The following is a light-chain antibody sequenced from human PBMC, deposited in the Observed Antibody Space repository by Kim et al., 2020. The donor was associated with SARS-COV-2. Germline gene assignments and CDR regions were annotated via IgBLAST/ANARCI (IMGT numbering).Light chain of an antibody. CDR3: AAWDDSLNGWV. J-gene: IGLJ3*02. CDR2: SNN. CDR1: SSNTGRNT. Sequence: LRVTISCSECSSNTGRNTVIWYQLLPGTAPKLLIYSNNQRPSGVPDRFSGTKSGTSASLAISGLQSEDEADYYCAAWDDSLNGWVCGGGTQLTVL. V-gene: IGLV1-44*01.